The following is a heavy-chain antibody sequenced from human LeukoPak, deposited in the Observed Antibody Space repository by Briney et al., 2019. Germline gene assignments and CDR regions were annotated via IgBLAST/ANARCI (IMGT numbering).Heavy chain of an antibody. D-gene: IGHD3-3*01. CDR1: GFSLRDYS. CDR3: ARDEARGYDFRPQDH. Sequence: GGSLRLSCSASGFSLRDYSMDWVRQAPGKGLEWVSSISSSSRYTFYVDSVKGRFTISRDNAKNSLYLQMNSLRVEDTAVYYCARDEARGYDFRPQDHWGQGTLVSVSS. CDR2: ISSSSRYT. V-gene: IGHV3-21*01. J-gene: IGHJ4*02.